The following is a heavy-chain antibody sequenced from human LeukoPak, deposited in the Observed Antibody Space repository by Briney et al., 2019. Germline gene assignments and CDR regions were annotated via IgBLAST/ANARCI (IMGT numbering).Heavy chain of an antibody. CDR1: GGSISSGSYH. Sequence: TSETLSLTCTVSGGSISSGSYHWIWIRQPAGKGLEWIGHIYTSGSTNYNPSLRSRVTISVDTSKNQFSLKLSSVTAADTAVYYCARVAVYCSGGSCYSLRTFYYYYYMDVWGKGTTVTVSS. J-gene: IGHJ6*03. V-gene: IGHV4-61*09. D-gene: IGHD2-15*01. CDR2: IYTSGST. CDR3: ARVAVYCSGGSCYSLRTFYYYYYMDV.